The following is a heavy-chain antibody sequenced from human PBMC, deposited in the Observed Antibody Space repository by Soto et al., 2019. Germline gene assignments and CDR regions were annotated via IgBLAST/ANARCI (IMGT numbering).Heavy chain of an antibody. CDR3: GKRDFWNVYNAGFDS. CDR1: GFTFTSDA. CDR2: INGSGGDQ. V-gene: IGHV3-23*01. D-gene: IGHD3-3*01. Sequence: GGSLRLPCSASGFTFTSDAMSWVRHAPGKGLEWISGINGSGGDQKSAGSAKGRFITAKDNSKNMLYLQMDTLRAEDTALYYCGKRDFWNVYNAGFDSWGQGTLVTVSS. J-gene: IGHJ4*02.